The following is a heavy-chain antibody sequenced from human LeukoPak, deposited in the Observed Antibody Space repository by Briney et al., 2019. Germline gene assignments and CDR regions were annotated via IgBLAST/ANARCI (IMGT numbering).Heavy chain of an antibody. CDR2: IFYSEST. J-gene: IGHJ4*02. CDR1: GDSISSPSYY. CDR3: ARDRIPTVWCSSTSCYPFFDY. D-gene: IGHD2-2*01. V-gene: IGHV4-39*07. Sequence: SETLSLTCTVSGDSISSPSYYWGWIRQPPGKGLEWIGSIFYSESTSYSPSLKSRVTLSVDTSKNQFSLKLSSVTAADTAVYYCARDRIPTVWCSSTSCYPFFDYWGQGTLVTVSS.